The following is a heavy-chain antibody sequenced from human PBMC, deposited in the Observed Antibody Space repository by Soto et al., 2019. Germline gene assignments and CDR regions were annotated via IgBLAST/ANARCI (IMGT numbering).Heavy chain of an antibody. V-gene: IGHV1-8*01. CDR2: MNPSSANT. CDR3: TRGREVWWNAGPLGLHGLDV. D-gene: IGHD3-16*01. Sequence: GASVKVSCKASRYTFISYDINWVLQAPGQGLEWMGWMNPSSANTGYAQKFQGRISMTRNTSMNTAYMELNSLTSEDTAVYYCTRGREVWWNAGPLGLHGLDVWGQGTTVTVSS. CDR1: RYTFISYD. J-gene: IGHJ6*02.